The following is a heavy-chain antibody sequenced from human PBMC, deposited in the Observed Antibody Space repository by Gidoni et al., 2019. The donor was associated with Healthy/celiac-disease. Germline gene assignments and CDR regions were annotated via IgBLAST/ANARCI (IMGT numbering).Heavy chain of an antibody. CDR2: ISSSSSYI. V-gene: IGHV3-21*01. D-gene: IGHD2-15*01. J-gene: IGHJ4*02. CDR3: AKDTPHIKPYYFDY. Sequence: EVQLVQSWGGVLKPGASLRLFCSASCFTFSSCCINWCRQAPGKGLEWVLSISSSSSYIYYTDSVKGRFTISRDNAKNSLYLQMNSMRAEDTAVYYCAKDTPHIKPYYFDYWGQGTLVTVSS. CDR1: CFTFSSCC.